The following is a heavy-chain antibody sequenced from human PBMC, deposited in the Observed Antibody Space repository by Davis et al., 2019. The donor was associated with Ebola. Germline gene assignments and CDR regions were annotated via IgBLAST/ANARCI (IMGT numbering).Heavy chain of an antibody. CDR2: IYYSGST. CDR1: GGSISSYY. J-gene: IGHJ4*02. CDR3: ASRGGTYGFGGY. Sequence: PSETLSLTCTVSGGSISSYYWSWIRQPPGKGLEWIGYIYYSGSTYYNPSLKSRVTISVDTSKNQFSLKLSSVTAADTAVYYCASRGGTYGFGGYWGQGTLVTVSS. V-gene: IGHV4-59*12. D-gene: IGHD1-1*01.